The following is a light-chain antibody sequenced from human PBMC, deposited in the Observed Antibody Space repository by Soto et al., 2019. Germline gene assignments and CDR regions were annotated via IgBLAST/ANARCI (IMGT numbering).Light chain of an antibody. CDR2: EVT. Sequence: QSALTQPASVSASPGQSITISCTGTSSDVGSYNLVSWYQQHPGKAPKLMIYEVTKRPSGVSNRFSGSKSGNTASLTISGLQAEDEADYYCCSYAGSSSYVVFGGGTQLTVL. J-gene: IGLJ2*01. CDR3: CSYAGSSSYVV. V-gene: IGLV2-23*02. CDR1: SSDVGSYNL.